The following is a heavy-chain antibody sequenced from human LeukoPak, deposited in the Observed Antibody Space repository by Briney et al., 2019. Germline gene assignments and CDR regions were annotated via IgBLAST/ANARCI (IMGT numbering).Heavy chain of an antibody. CDR2: MNPNSGNT. J-gene: IGHJ4*02. D-gene: IGHD1-26*01. Sequence: EWIGWMNPNSGNTGYAQKFQGRVTMTRNTSISTAYMELSSLRSEDTAVYYCARHSGSYYPEWGQGTLVTVSS. CDR3: ARHSGSYYPE. V-gene: IGHV1-8*01.